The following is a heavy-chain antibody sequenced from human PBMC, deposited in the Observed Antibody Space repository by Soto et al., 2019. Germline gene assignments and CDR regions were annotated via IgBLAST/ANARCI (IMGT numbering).Heavy chain of an antibody. CDR2: ISTSSSYT. V-gene: IGHV3-11*05. J-gene: IGHJ4*02. CDR3: ARLRLTGYFDY. CDR1: GFTFSDHY. Sequence: QVQLVESGGGLVKPGGSLRLSCVASGFTFSDHYMTWIRQAPGKGLEWLSFISTSSSYTNYADSEKGRFTISRDNAMNSLYLQMNSLRAEDTAVYYCARLRLTGYFDYWGQGTLVTVSS.